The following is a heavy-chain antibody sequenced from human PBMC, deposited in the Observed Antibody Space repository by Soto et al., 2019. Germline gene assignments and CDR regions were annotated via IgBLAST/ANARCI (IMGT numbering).Heavy chain of an antibody. CDR2: IYYSGST. D-gene: IGHD3-3*01. CDR1: GASISTYY. CDR3: ARVHYDFWSGYYDAFDI. V-gene: IGHV4-59*01. Sequence: SETLSLTCTVSGASISTYYWSWIRQPPGKGLEWIGYIYYSGSTNYNPSLKSRVTISVDTSKNQFSLKLSSVTAADTAVYYCARVHYDFWSGYYDAFDIWGQGTMVTVSS. J-gene: IGHJ3*02.